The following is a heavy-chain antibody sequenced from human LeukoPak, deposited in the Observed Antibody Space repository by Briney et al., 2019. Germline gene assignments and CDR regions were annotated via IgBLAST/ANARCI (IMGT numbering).Heavy chain of an antibody. D-gene: IGHD2-2*01. V-gene: IGHV1-69*05. CDR2: IIPIFGTA. CDR3: ARENCSSTSCFNDAFDI. Sequence: SVKVSCKASGGTFSSYAISWVRQAPGQGLEWMGGIIPIFGTANYAQKFQGRDTITTDESTSTAYMELSSLRSEDTAVYYCARENCSSTSCFNDAFDIWGQGTMVTVSS. J-gene: IGHJ3*02. CDR1: GGTFSSYA.